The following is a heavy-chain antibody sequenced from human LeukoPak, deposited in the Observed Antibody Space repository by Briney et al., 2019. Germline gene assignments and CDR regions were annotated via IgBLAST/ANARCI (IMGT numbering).Heavy chain of an antibody. Sequence: GGSLRLSCAASGFTFSDYYMSWIRQAPGKGLEWVSYISSSSGYTNYADSVKGRFTISRDNAKNSLYLQMNSLRAEDTAVYYCARATAATLDYWGQGTLVTVSS. CDR2: ISSSSGYT. J-gene: IGHJ4*02. D-gene: IGHD2-15*01. CDR3: ARATAATLDY. CDR1: GFTFSDYY. V-gene: IGHV3-11*05.